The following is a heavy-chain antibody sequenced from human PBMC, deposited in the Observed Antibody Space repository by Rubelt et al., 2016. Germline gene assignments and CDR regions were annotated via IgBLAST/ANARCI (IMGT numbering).Heavy chain of an antibody. D-gene: IGHD1-26*01. CDR2: INHSGST. J-gene: IGHJ6*02. V-gene: IGHV4-34*01. CDR1: GGSFSGYY. Sequence: QVQLQQWGAGLLKPSETLSLTCAVYGGSFSGYYWSWIRQPPGKGLEWIGEINHSGSTNYNPSLKSRVTISVDTSKNQVSLKLRSVTAADTAVYYCARGRMGFHYYYYGMDVWGQGTTVTVSS. CDR3: ARGRMGFHYYYYGMDV.